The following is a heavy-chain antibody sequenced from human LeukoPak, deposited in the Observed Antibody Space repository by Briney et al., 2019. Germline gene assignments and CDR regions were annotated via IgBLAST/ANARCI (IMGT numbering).Heavy chain of an antibody. D-gene: IGHD2-15*01. Sequence: GGSLRLSCAASGFTFSTYIMNWVRQTPGKGLEWVSSIGTSTSYIYYADSVKGRFTISRDNSKNTLYLQMNSLRAEDTAVYYCAKEGFYCSGGSCYSFYYYYMDVWGKGTTVTVSS. CDR1: GFTFSTYI. CDR3: AKEGFYCSGGSCYSFYYYYMDV. CDR2: IGTSTSYI. J-gene: IGHJ6*03. V-gene: IGHV3-21*04.